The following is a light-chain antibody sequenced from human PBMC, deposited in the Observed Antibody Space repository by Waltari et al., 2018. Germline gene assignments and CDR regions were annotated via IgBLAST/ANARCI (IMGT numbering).Light chain of an antibody. J-gene: IGLJ2*01. CDR3: SSYTSSSTVV. V-gene: IGLV2-14*01. CDR1: SSDVGGYNY. Sequence: QSALTQPASVSGSPGQSITISCTGTSSDVGGYNYVSWYQQHPGKAPKLMIYEVSNGPSGVSKRFSGSKSGNTASLTIAGLQAEDEADYYCSSYTSSSTVVFGGGTKLTVL. CDR2: EVS.